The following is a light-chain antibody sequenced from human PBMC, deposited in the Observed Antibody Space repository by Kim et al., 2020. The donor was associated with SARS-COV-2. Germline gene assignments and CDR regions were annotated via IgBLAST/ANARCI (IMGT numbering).Light chain of an antibody. Sequence: DTQMTQSPSSLSASVGDRVTITCRASQSIKIYLNWYQQKPGKAPKLLIYSASSLKSGVPSRFIGSGSGTDFTLTISSLQPEDFATYYCQQSYSIPGTFGQGTKVDIK. V-gene: IGKV1-39*01. J-gene: IGKJ1*01. CDR2: SAS. CDR3: QQSYSIPGT. CDR1: QSIKIY.